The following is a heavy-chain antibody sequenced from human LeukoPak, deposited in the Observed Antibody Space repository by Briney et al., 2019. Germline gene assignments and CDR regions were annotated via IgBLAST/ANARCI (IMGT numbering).Heavy chain of an antibody. V-gene: IGHV4-31*03. Sequence: PSETLSLTSTVSGGSISSGGYYWSWIRQHPGKGLEWIGYIYYSGSTYYNPSLKSRVTISVDTSKNQFSLKLSSVTAADTAVYYCARDQGQWELGMDIWGQGTMVTVSS. CDR3: ARDQGQWELGMDI. CDR1: GGSISSGGYY. J-gene: IGHJ3*02. CDR2: IYYSGST. D-gene: IGHD1-26*01.